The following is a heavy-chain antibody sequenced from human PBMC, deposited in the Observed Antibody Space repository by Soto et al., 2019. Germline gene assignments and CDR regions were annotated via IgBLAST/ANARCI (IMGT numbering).Heavy chain of an antibody. J-gene: IGHJ4*02. D-gene: IGHD2-15*01. Sequence: EVQLVESGGGLVQPGGSLRLSCAASGFTFSDHYMDWVRQPPGRGRGWVGRTKNKANSYTTQYAASVKGRFTISRDDSKNSLYLQMNSLKTEDTAVYYCGRVRLCGLSGVRCYSRVIDYWGQGTLVTVSS. V-gene: IGHV3-72*01. CDR3: GRVRLCGLSGVRCYSRVIDY. CDR2: TKNKANSYTT. CDR1: GFTFSDHY.